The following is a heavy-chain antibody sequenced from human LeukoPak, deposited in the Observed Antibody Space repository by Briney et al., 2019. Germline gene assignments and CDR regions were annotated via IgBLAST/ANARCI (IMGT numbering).Heavy chain of an antibody. CDR2: ISAYNGNT. CDR3: ARGRIADFP. Sequence: ASVKVSCKASGYTFTSYGISWVRQAPGQGLEWMGWISAYNGNTNYAQKLQGRVTMTRNTSISTAYMELSSLRSEDTAVYYCARGRIADFPWGQGTLVTVSS. D-gene: IGHD6-13*01. J-gene: IGHJ5*02. V-gene: IGHV1-18*01. CDR1: GYTFTSYG.